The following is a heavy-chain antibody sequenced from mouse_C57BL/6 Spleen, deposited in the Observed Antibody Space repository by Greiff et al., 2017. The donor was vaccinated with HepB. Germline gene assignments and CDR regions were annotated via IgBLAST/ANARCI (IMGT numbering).Heavy chain of an antibody. V-gene: IGHV5-4*01. CDR3: ARDEGYYFAY. CDR2: ISDGGSYT. Sequence: DVKLVESGGGLVKPGGSLKLSCAASGFTFSSYAMSWVRQTPEKRLEWVATISDGGSYTYYPDNVKGRFTISRDNAKNNLYLQMSHLKSEDTAMYYCARDEGYYFAYWGQGTLVTVSA. J-gene: IGHJ3*01. CDR1: GFTFSSYA. D-gene: IGHD2-3*01.